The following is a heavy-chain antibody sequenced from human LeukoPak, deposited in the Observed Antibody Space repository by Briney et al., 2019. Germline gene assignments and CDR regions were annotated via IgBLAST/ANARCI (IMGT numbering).Heavy chain of an antibody. Sequence: SQTLSLTCTVSGGSISSGDYYWSWIRQPPGKGLEWIGYIYYSGSTYYNPSLKSRVTMSVDTSKNQFSLKLSSVTAADTAVYYCAKGIQLERHSGMDVWGKGTTVTVSS. CDR3: AKGIQLERHSGMDV. D-gene: IGHD1-1*01. V-gene: IGHV4-30-4*01. CDR1: GGSISSGDYY. CDR2: IYYSGST. J-gene: IGHJ6*04.